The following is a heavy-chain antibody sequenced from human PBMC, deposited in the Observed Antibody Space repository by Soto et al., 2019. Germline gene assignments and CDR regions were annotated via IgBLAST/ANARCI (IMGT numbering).Heavy chain of an antibody. Sequence: SVKVSCKASGGTFSSYAISWVRQAPGQGLEWTGGIIPIFGTANYAQKFQGRVTITADESTSTAYMELSSLRSEDTAVYYCTKGSDYGFDYWGQGTLVTVSS. CDR1: GGTFSSYA. J-gene: IGHJ4*02. D-gene: IGHD4-17*01. CDR3: TKGSDYGFDY. CDR2: IIPIFGTA. V-gene: IGHV1-69*13.